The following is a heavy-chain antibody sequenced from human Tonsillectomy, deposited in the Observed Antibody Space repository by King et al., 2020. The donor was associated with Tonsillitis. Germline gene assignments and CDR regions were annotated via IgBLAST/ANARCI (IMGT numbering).Heavy chain of an antibody. CDR3: ASHVDIVANNWFDP. J-gene: IGHJ5*02. D-gene: IGHD5-12*01. V-gene: IGHV1-69*01. CDR1: GGTFSSYA. Sequence: QLVQSGAEVKKPGSSVKVSCKASGGTFSSYAISWVRQAPGQGLEWMGGIIPIFGTANYAQKFQGRVTITADESTGTAYMELSSLRSEDTAGYYCASHVDIVANNWFDPWGQGTLVTVSS. CDR2: IIPIFGTA.